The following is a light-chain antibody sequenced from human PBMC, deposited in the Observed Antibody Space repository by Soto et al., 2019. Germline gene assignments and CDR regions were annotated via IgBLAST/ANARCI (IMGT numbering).Light chain of an antibody. CDR1: QDIKTY. CDR3: QHLNNYPPFT. V-gene: IGKV1-9*01. Sequence: IQLTQSPSSLSASVGDRVSITCRASQDIKTYLAWYQQKQGKAPKLLISGTFTLQSGVPSRFNGSGSGTDFTLTISRLQPEDFATYYCQHLNNYPPFTFGPETKVDLE. CDR2: GTF. J-gene: IGKJ3*01.